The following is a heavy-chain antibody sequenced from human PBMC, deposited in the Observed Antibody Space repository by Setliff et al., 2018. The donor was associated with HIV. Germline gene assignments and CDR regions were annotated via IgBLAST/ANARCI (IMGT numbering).Heavy chain of an antibody. D-gene: IGHD4-4*01. CDR1: GGTFSNYA. CDR2: IIPIFGTA. J-gene: IGHJ6*03. Sequence: SVKVSCKASGGTFSNYAISWVRQAPGQGLEWMGGIIPIFGTANNAQKFQGRVTITADESTSTAYMELSSLRSEDTAVYYCARAYSNSYYYYYYMDVWGKGTTVTVSS. V-gene: IGHV1-69*13. CDR3: ARAYSNSYYYYYYMDV.